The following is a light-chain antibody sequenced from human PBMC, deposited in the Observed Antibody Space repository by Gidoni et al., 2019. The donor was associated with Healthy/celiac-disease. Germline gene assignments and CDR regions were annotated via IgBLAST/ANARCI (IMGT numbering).Light chain of an antibody. CDR2: AAA. J-gene: IGKJ4*01. Sequence: DIQMTKSPSSLSASVGDRVTITCRASQGIINELGWYQQKPGKAPKRLSYAAASLQSGVPSRFSGSGSGKEFTLTISSLQPEDFATYYCLQHNSYPLTFGGGTKVEIK. CDR1: QGIINE. CDR3: LQHNSYPLT. V-gene: IGKV1-17*01.